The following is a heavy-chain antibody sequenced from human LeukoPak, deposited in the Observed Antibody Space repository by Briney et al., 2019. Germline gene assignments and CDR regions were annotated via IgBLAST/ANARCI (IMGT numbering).Heavy chain of an antibody. CDR3: ARLIAVRRYFDY. J-gene: IGHJ4*02. Sequence: EASETLSLTCTVSGGSISSYYWSWIRQPPGKGLEWIGYIYYSGSTNYNPSLKSRVTISVDRSKNQFSLKLSSVTAADTAVYYCARLIAVRRYFDYWGQGTLVTVSS. D-gene: IGHD6-6*01. V-gene: IGHV4-59*12. CDR1: GGSISSYY. CDR2: IYYSGST.